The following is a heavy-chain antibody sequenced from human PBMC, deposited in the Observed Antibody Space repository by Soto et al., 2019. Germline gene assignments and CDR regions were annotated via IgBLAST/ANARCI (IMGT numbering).Heavy chain of an antibody. J-gene: IGHJ3*02. CDR2: IYYSGTA. Sequence: QLQLQESGPGLVKPSETLSLTCTVSGGSISSSSYYWGWIRQPPGKGLEWIGSIYYSGTAHYTPSLKSRLTISVDQSTNQFSLNLSAVTAADTAVYYCARRATTVTYDAFDIWGQGTMVTVSS. V-gene: IGHV4-39*01. CDR3: ARRATTVTYDAFDI. CDR1: GGSISSSSYY. D-gene: IGHD4-17*01.